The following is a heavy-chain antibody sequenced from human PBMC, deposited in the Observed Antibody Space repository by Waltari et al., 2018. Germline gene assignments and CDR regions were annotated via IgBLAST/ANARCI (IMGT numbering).Heavy chain of an antibody. CDR3: ARGVRRYSGYDYYYYYYGMDV. Sequence: EVQLVESGGGLVQPGGSLRLSCAASGFTFSSYAMHWVRQAPGKGLEYVSAISSNGGSKYYANSVKGRFTISRDNSKNTLYLQMGSLRAEDMAVYYCARGVRRYSGYDYYYYYYGMDVWGQGTTVTVSS. CDR2: ISSNGGSK. CDR1: GFTFSSYA. D-gene: IGHD5-12*01. V-gene: IGHV3-64*01. J-gene: IGHJ6*02.